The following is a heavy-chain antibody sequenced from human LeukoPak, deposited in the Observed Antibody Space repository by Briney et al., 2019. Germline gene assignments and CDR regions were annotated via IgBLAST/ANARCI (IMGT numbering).Heavy chain of an antibody. V-gene: IGHV1-69*06. CDR2: IIPIFGTA. CDR3: ARDRGIVGDTTDY. D-gene: IGHD1-26*01. CDR1: GGTFSSYA. Sequence: SVKVSCKASGGTFSSYAISWVRQAPGQGLEWMGGIIPIFGTANYAQKFQGRVTITADKSTSTAYMELRSLRSDDTAVYYCARDRGIVGDTTDYWGQGTLVTVSS. J-gene: IGHJ4*02.